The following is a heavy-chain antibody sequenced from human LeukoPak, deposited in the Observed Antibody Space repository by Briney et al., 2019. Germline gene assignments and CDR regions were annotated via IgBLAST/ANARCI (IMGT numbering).Heavy chain of an antibody. CDR3: AKVNDFWSGYYTGYFDY. CDR2: ISGSGGST. CDR1: GFTFSSYA. Sequence: GGSLRLSCAASGFTFSSYAMSWVRQAPGKGLEWVSAISGSGGSTYYADSVKGRFTISRDNSKNTLYLQMNSLRAEDTAVYYCAKVNDFWSGYYTGYFDYWGQGTLVTVSS. D-gene: IGHD3-3*01. J-gene: IGHJ4*02. V-gene: IGHV3-23*01.